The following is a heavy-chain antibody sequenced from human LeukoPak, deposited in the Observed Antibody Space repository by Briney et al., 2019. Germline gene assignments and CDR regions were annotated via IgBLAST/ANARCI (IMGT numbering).Heavy chain of an antibody. D-gene: IGHD3-9*01. V-gene: IGHV3-23*01. Sequence: GGSLRLSCEASGFIFSNYAMTWVCQAPGKGLDWVSAISGSGGTTYHADSVKGRFTISRDNSKNTLHLQMNSLRAEDTALYYCAKGLINDWSALDSWGQGTLVTVSS. J-gene: IGHJ4*02. CDR3: AKGLINDWSALDS. CDR2: ISGSGGTT. CDR1: GFIFSNYA.